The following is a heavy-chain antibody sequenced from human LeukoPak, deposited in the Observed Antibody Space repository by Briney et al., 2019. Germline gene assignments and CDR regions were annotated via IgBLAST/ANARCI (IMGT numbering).Heavy chain of an antibody. J-gene: IGHJ4*02. V-gene: IGHV4-34*01. D-gene: IGHD6-13*01. Sequence: PSETLSLTCDVYGGSFSGYYWSWIRQPPGKGLEWIGEINHSGSTNYNPSLKSRVTISVDTSKNQFSLKLSSVTAADTAVYYCARAWGSSWSFDYWGQGTLVTVSS. CDR2: INHSGST. CDR3: ARAWGSSWSFDY. CDR1: GGSFSGYY.